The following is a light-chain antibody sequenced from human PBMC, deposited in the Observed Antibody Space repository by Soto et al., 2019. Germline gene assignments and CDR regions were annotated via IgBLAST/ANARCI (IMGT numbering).Light chain of an antibody. CDR3: QHYNYWPYT. Sequence: EIVMTQSPATLSLSPGERATLSCRASQTIDNTLAWYQRKPGQAPRLLIYDASTRATGVPARFSGSGSGTDFTLTISSPQSEDFAVYYCQHYNYWPYTFGQGTKV. V-gene: IGKV3-15*01. J-gene: IGKJ2*01. CDR1: QTIDNT. CDR2: DAS.